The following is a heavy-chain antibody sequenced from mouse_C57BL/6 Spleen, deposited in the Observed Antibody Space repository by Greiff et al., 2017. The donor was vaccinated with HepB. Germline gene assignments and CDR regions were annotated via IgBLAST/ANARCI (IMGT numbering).Heavy chain of an antibody. Sequence: VKLQESGPELVKPGASVKISCKASGYAFSSSWMNWVKQRPGKGLEWIGRIYPGDGDTNYNGKFKGKATLTADKSSSTAYMQLSSLTSEDSAVYFCASWGYDGYEGVYFDYWGQGTTLTVSS. J-gene: IGHJ2*01. D-gene: IGHD2-3*01. CDR3: ASWGYDGYEGVYFDY. V-gene: IGHV1-82*01. CDR1: GYAFSSSW. CDR2: IYPGDGDT.